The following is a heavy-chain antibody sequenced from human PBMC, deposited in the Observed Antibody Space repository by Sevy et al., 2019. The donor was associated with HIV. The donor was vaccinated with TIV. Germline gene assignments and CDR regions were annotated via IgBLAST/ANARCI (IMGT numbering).Heavy chain of an antibody. CDR3: AILQGYSNYGY. D-gene: IGHD4-4*01. CDR1: GFTFSSYA. CDR2: ISGSGGST. Sequence: GGSLRLSCAASGFTFSSYAMSWVRQAPGKGLEWVSAISGSGGSTYYADSVKGRFTISRDKSKNTLYLQMNSLRAEDTAVYYCAILQGYSNYGYWGQGTLVTVSS. J-gene: IGHJ4*02. V-gene: IGHV3-23*01.